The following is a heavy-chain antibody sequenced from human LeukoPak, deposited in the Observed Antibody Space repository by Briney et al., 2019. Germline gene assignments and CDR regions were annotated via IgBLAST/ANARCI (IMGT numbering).Heavy chain of an antibody. CDR3: AKDPLGWELITHHAFDI. V-gene: IGHV3-33*06. Sequence: GGSLRLSCAASGFTFSSYGMHWVRQAPGKGLEWVAVIWYDGSNKYYADSVKGRFTISRDNSKNTLYLQMNSLRAEGTAVYYCAKDPLGWELITHHAFDIWGQGTMVTVSS. CDR2: IWYDGSNK. CDR1: GFTFSSYG. J-gene: IGHJ3*02. D-gene: IGHD1-26*01.